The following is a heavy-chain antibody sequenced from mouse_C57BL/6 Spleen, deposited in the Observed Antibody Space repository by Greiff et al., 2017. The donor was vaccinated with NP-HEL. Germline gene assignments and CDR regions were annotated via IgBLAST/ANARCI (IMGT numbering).Heavy chain of an antibody. CDR2: ISYDGSN. J-gene: IGHJ4*01. CDR1: GYSITSGYY. V-gene: IGHV3-6*01. Sequence: ESGPGLVKPSQSLSLTCSVTGYSITSGYYWNWIRQFPGNKLEWMGYISYDGSNNYNPSLKNRISITRDTSKNQFFLKLNSVTTEDTATYYCARDIYYAMDYWGQGTSVTVSS. CDR3: ARDIYYAMDY.